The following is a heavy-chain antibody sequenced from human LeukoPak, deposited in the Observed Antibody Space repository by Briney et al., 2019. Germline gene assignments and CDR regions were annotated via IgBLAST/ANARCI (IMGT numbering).Heavy chain of an antibody. CDR3: ARGRGSYLSFDY. V-gene: IGHV1-69*04. Sequence: ASVKVSCKASGGTFSSYAISWVRQAPGQGLEWMGRIIPILGIANYAQKFQGRVTMTWDTSITTVYMELNRLRSDDTAVYYCARGRGSYLSFDYWGQGTLVTVSS. CDR1: GGTFSSYA. CDR2: IIPILGIA. J-gene: IGHJ4*02. D-gene: IGHD1-26*01.